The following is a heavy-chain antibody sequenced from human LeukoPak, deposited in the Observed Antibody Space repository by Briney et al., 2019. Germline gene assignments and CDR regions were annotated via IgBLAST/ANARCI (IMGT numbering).Heavy chain of an antibody. Sequence: GGSRRLSCAASGFTFSSYFMSWVRQAPGKGLEWVSTIPGSGGNTYYADSVKGGFTISRDNSKNTLYLQMNSLRAEDTAVYYCSNYCSGASCYSGLAYWGQGTLVTVSS. CDR2: IPGSGGNT. D-gene: IGHD2-15*01. J-gene: IGHJ4*02. CDR1: GFTFSSYF. V-gene: IGHV3-23*01. CDR3: SNYCSGASCYSGLAY.